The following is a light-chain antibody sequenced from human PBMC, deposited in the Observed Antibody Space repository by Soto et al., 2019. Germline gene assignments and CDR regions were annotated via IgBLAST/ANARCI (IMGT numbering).Light chain of an antibody. J-gene: IGLJ2*01. CDR2: DVS. V-gene: IGLV2-11*01. Sequence: QSALTQPRSVSGSPGQSVTISCTGTSSDVCGYNYVSWYQQHPGKAPKLMIYDVSKRPSGVPDRFSGSKSGNTASLTISGLQAEDEADYYCCSYAGRVVFGGGTKLTVL. CDR3: CSYAGRVV. CDR1: SSDVCGYNY.